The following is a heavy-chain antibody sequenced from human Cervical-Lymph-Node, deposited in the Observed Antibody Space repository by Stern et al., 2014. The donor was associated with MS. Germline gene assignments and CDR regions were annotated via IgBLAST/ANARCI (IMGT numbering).Heavy chain of an antibody. J-gene: IGHJ6*02. CDR1: GFTFSSYS. D-gene: IGHD3-10*01. V-gene: IGHV3-21*01. CDR3: ASAYGSGIYYYYYYGMDV. CDR2: ISSSSSYI. Sequence: EVQLVQSGGGLVKPGGSLRLSCAASGFTFSSYSMNWVRQAPGKGLEWVSSISSSSSYIYYADSVKGRFTISRDNAKNSLYLQMNSLRAEDTAVYYCASAYGSGIYYYYYYGMDVWGQGTTVTVSS.